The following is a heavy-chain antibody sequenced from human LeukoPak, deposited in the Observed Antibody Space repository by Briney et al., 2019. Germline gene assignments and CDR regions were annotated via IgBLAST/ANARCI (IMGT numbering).Heavy chain of an antibody. Sequence: GGSLRLSCAASGFSFSSYSMNWVRRAPGKGLEWVSYISSSSSTIYYADSVKGRFTISRDNAKNSLYLQMNSLRAEDTAVYYCARSVDGAFDIWGQGTMVTVSS. CDR1: GFSFSSYS. CDR2: ISSSSSTI. J-gene: IGHJ3*02. V-gene: IGHV3-48*04. CDR3: ARSVDGAFDI.